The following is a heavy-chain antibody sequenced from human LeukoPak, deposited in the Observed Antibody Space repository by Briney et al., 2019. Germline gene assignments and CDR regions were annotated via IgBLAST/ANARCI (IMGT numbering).Heavy chain of an antibody. CDR3: ARGIKAWGTRGSYFDY. Sequence: PSETLSLTCTVSGGSISSYYWSWIRQPPGKGLEWIGYIYYSGSTNYNPSLNSRVTISVDTSKNQFSLKLSSVTAADTAVYYCARGIKAWGTRGSYFDYWGQGTLVTVSS. CDR2: IYYSGST. D-gene: IGHD3-16*01. CDR1: GGSISSYY. V-gene: IGHV4-59*01. J-gene: IGHJ4*02.